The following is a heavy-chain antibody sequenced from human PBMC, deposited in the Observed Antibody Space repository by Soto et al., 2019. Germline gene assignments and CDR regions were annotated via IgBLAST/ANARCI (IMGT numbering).Heavy chain of an antibody. Sequence: EVQLVQSGAEVKKPGESLKISCKASGYNFLNYWIGWVRQTSGKGLEWMGIIHPLDSGNHYGPALQGQVTISADKSTSTAYLQWATLKASDTAIYYCVARGYGGFDLNLLYWGEGTLVTVSS. CDR3: VARGYGGFDLNLLY. CDR1: GYNFLNYW. CDR2: IHPLDSGN. V-gene: IGHV5-51*03. D-gene: IGHD5-12*01. J-gene: IGHJ4*02.